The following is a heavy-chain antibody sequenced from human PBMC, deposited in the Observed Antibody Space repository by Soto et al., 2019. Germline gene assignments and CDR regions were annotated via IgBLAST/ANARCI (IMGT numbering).Heavy chain of an antibody. CDR3: ARVTRKGPADLYYYYYYMDV. CDR1: GGSISSGGYY. V-gene: IGHV4-31*03. D-gene: IGHD6-13*01. J-gene: IGHJ6*03. CDR2: IYYSGST. Sequence: QVQLQEAGPGLVKPSQTLSLTCTVSGGSISSGGYYWSWIRQHPGKGLEWIGYIYYSGSTYYNPSLTSRVTISVDTSKNQVSLKLSSVTAADTAVYYCARVTRKGPADLYYYYYYMDVWGKGTTVTVSS.